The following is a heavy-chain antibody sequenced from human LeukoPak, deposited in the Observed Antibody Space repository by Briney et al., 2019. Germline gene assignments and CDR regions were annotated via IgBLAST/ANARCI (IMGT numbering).Heavy chain of an antibody. V-gene: IGHV3-30*18. J-gene: IGHJ3*02. CDR3: AKLAMEDAFDI. Sequence: PGGSLRLSCAASGFTFSSYGMHWVRQAPGKGLEWVAVISYDGSNKYYADSVKGRFTISRDNSKNTLYLQMNSLRAEDTAVYYCAKLAMEDAFDIWGQGTMVTVSS. D-gene: IGHD5-18*01. CDR1: GFTFSSYG. CDR2: ISYDGSNK.